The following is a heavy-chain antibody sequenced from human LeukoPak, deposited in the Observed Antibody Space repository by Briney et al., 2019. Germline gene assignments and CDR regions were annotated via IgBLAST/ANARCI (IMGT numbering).Heavy chain of an antibody. CDR2: ISSSGSTI. V-gene: IGHV3-48*04. CDR1: GFSFSSYS. Sequence: GGSLRLSCAASGFSFSSYSMNWVRQAPGKGLEWVSYISSSGSTIYYADSVKGRFTISRDNAKNSLYLQMNSLRAEDTAVYYCARGDTVTLFDYWGQGTLVTVSS. CDR3: ARGDTVTLFDY. J-gene: IGHJ4*02. D-gene: IGHD4-17*01.